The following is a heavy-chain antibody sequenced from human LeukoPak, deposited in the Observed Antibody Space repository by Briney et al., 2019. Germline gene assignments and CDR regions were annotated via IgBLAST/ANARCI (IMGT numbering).Heavy chain of an antibody. J-gene: IGHJ4*02. CDR3: ARGYCSGTSCQGGSLDY. Sequence: SETLSLTCTVSGGSISSGDHYWSWIRQPPGKGLEWIGYIYYSGSTYYNPSLKSRVTISVDTSKNQFSLKLSSVTAADTAVYYCARGYCSGTSCQGGSLDYWGQGTLVTVSS. D-gene: IGHD2-15*01. CDR1: GGSISSGDHY. V-gene: IGHV4-30-4*08. CDR2: IYYSGST.